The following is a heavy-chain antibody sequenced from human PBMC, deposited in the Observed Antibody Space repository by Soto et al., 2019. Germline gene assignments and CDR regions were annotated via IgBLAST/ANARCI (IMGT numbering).Heavy chain of an antibody. CDR3: ARGEHYYYYGMDV. CDR1: GGTFSSYA. CDR2: IIPIFGTA. D-gene: IGHD1-26*01. J-gene: IGHJ6*02. Sequence: ASVQVSCKASGGTFSSYAISWVRQAPGQGLEWMGGIIPIFGTANYAQKFQGRVTITADESTSTAYMELSSLRSEDTAVYYCARGEHYYYYGMDVWGPGTTVTVSS. V-gene: IGHV1-69*13.